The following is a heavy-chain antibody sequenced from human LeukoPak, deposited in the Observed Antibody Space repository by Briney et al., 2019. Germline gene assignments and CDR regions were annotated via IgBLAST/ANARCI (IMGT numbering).Heavy chain of an antibody. V-gene: IGHV3-66*01. J-gene: IGHJ5*01. Sequence: WLSVIYGGNSTYYAVSVKGRFTISRDTSKNTLYLQMNSLTVEDTAVYYCAKGGYSGHEFDFWGQGALVTVSS. D-gene: IGHD5-12*01. CDR3: AKGGYSGHEFDF. CDR2: IYGGNST.